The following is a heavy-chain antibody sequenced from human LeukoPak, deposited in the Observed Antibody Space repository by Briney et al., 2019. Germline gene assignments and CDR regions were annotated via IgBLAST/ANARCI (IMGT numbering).Heavy chain of an antibody. V-gene: IGHV3-48*01. D-gene: IGHD3-3*01. Sequence: GGSLRLSCTASGFTFSRYAMNWVRQAPGKGLEWVSYISTSIGTIYYADSVKGRFTISRDNAKNSLYLQMNSLRAEDTAVYYCARDAAWSGYYDAFDIWGQGTMVTVSS. CDR1: GFTFSRYA. CDR2: ISTSIGTI. J-gene: IGHJ3*02. CDR3: ARDAAWSGYYDAFDI.